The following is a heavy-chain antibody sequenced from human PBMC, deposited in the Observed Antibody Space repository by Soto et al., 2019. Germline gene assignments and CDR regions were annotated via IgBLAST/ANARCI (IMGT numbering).Heavy chain of an antibody. CDR2: ITASGDST. J-gene: IGHJ4*02. Sequence: GGSLRLSCAASGLTFTSHAMSWVRQAPGKGLEWVSVITASGDSTNHADSVKGRFTISRDNSKNTVYLQMNGLRGEDTAFYYCAKESGRDWGYFDDWGQGTLVTVSS. CDR1: GLTFTSHA. V-gene: IGHV3-23*01. CDR3: AKESGRDWGYFDD. D-gene: IGHD1-26*01.